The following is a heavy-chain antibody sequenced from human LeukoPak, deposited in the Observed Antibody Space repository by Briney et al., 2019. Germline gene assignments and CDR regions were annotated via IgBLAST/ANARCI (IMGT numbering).Heavy chain of an antibody. J-gene: IGHJ4*02. CDR1: GFNFSSYA. CDR3: ARDPDGSGGDY. CDR2: ISYDGSNK. V-gene: IGHV3-30-3*01. Sequence: GGSLRLSCAASGFNFSSYAMHWVRQAPGKGLEWVAVISYDGSNKYYADSVKGRFTISRDNSKNTLYLQMNSLRAEDTAVYYCARDPDGSGGDYWGQGTLVTVSS.